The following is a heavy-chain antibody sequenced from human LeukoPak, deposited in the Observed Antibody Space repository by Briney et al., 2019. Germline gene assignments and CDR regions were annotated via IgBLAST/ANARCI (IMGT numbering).Heavy chain of an antibody. CDR1: GFTFSSYS. Sequence: GGSLGLSCAASGFTFSSYSMNWVRQAPGKGLEWVSYISSSSSTIYYADSVKGRFTISRDNSKNTLYLQMNSLRAEDTAVYYCAKDSIYDILTDYFDYWGQGTLVTVSS. J-gene: IGHJ4*02. D-gene: IGHD3-9*01. CDR2: ISSSSSTI. CDR3: AKDSIYDILTDYFDY. V-gene: IGHV3-48*01.